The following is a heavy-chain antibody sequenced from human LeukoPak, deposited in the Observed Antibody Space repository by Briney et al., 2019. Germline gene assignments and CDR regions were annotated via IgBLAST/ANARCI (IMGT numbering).Heavy chain of an antibody. Sequence: GRSLRLSCAASGFTFSSYAMHWVRQAPGKGLEWVAVISYDGSNKYYADSVKGRFTISRDNSKNTLYLQMNSLRAEDTAVYYCARGDSSGYYIDYWGQGTLVTVSS. D-gene: IGHD3-22*01. CDR3: ARGDSSGYYIDY. CDR2: ISYDGSNK. V-gene: IGHV3-30-3*01. J-gene: IGHJ4*02. CDR1: GFTFSSYA.